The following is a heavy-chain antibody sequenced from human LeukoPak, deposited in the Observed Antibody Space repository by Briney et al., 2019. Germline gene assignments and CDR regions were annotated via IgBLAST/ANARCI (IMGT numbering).Heavy chain of an antibody. D-gene: IGHD3-16*01. CDR3: ANSVTFGGALRGD. V-gene: IGHV3-21*01. Sequence: GGSLRLSCAASGFTFDDYGMSWVRQAPGKGLEWVSSITSSSTSMYYADSVKGRFTISRDNAKNSLYLQMNSLRAEDTAVYYCANSVTFGGALRGDWGQGTLVTASS. CDR2: ITSSSTSM. J-gene: IGHJ4*02. CDR1: GFTFDDYG.